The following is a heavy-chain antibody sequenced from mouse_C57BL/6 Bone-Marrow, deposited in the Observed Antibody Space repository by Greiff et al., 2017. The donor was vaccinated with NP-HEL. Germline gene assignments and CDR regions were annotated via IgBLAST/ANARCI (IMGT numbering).Heavy chain of an antibody. D-gene: IGHD1-1*01. CDR1: GFSLTSYG. CDR2: IWRGGST. CDR3: AKRGGSSYDYAMDY. Sequence: QVQLKESGPGLVQPSQSLSITCTVSGFSLTSYGVHWVRQSPGKGLEWLGVIWRGGSTDYTAAFMSRLSITKDNSKSQVFFKMNSLQADDTAIYYCAKRGGSSYDYAMDYWGQGTSVTVSS. V-gene: IGHV2-5*01. J-gene: IGHJ4*01.